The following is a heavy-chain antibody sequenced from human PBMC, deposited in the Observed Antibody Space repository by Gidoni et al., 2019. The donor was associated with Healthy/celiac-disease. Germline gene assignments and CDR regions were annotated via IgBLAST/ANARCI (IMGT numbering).Heavy chain of an antibody. V-gene: IGHV4-34*01. Sequence: QVQLQQWGAGLLKPSETLSLTCAVYGGSFSGYYWSWIRQPPGKGLEWIGEINHSGSTNYNPSLKSRVTISVDTSKNQFSLKLSSVTAADTAVYYCASLRPGYYDSRDYWGQGTLVTVSS. CDR1: GGSFSGYY. CDR2: INHSGST. CDR3: ASLRPGYYDSRDY. D-gene: IGHD3-22*01. J-gene: IGHJ4*02.